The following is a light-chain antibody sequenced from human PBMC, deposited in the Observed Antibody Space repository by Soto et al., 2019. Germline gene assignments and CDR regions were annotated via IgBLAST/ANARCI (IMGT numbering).Light chain of an antibody. V-gene: IGKV3-15*01. Sequence: EIVMTQSPATRSLSPGGGAALSCRATQSIISELAWYQQKPGQPPRLLIYGAPTRATGVPARFTGSESGSEFTLTISGLQSEDFAVYYCQQGHNWPLTFGQGTRLEI. CDR1: QSIISE. J-gene: IGKJ2*01. CDR2: GAP. CDR3: QQGHNWPLT.